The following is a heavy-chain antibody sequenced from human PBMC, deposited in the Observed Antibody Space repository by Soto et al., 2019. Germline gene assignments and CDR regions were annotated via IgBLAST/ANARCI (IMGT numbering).Heavy chain of an antibody. V-gene: IGHV4-34*01. J-gene: IGHJ4*02. Sequence: PSETLSLTCAVYGGSFSGYYWSWIRQPPGKGLEWIGEINHSGSTNYNPSLKSRVTISVDTSKNQFSLKLSSVTAADTAVYYCARSRRRSSSINMVRGAPFDYWGQGTLVTVSS. CDR3: ARSRRRSSSINMVRGAPFDY. D-gene: IGHD3-10*01. CDR2: INHSGST. CDR1: GGSFSGYY.